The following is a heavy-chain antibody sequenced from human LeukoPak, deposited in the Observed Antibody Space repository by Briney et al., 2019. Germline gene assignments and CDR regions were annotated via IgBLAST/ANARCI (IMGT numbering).Heavy chain of an antibody. CDR3: AKGVRGGYVAFCF. D-gene: IGHD5-12*01. CDR2: ISGSADIT. CDR1: GFTFATYA. Sequence: GSPCPSRAASGFTFATYAMSWVRQPPGKGLEWVSSISGSADITYYADSVKGRFTISRDNSKNTLYLQMNSLRAEDTAVYFCAKGVRGGYVAFCFGGQGPLILVS. J-gene: IGHJ4*02. V-gene: IGHV3-23*01.